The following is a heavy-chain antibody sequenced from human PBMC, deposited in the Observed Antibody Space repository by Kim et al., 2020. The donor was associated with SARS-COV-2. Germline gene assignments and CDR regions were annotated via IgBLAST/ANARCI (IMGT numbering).Heavy chain of an antibody. D-gene: IGHD2-2*01. J-gene: IGHJ4*02. CDR2: ISWNSGSI. Sequence: GGSLRLSCAASGFTFDDYAMHWVRQAPGKGLEWVSGISWNSGSIGYADSVKGRFTISRDNAKNSLYLQMNSLRAEDTALYYCAKANVGHCSSTSCYSYFDYWGQGTLVTVSS. CDR1: GFTFDDYA. V-gene: IGHV3-9*01. CDR3: AKANVGHCSSTSCYSYFDY.